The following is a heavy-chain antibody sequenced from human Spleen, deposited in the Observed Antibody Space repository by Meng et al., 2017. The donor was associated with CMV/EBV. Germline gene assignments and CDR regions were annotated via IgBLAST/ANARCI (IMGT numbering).Heavy chain of an antibody. CDR1: GGSVSSGSYY. Sequence: SETLSLTCTVSGGSVSSGSYYWSWIRQPPGKGLEWIGYIYYSGSTSYNPSLKSRVTISMDTSKNQFSLKLTSMTAADTAVYYCATPRAGFASGWSFDYWGQGALVTVSS. D-gene: IGHD6-19*01. CDR2: IYYSGST. CDR3: ATPRAGFASGWSFDY. V-gene: IGHV4-61*01. J-gene: IGHJ4*02.